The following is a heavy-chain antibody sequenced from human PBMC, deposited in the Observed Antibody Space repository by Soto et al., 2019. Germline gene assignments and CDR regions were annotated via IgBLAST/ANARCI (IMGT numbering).Heavy chain of an antibody. D-gene: IGHD4-17*01. CDR1: GYTFTSYG. CDR3: ASGSDTVTTDDYYYYGMDV. Sequence: ASVKVSCKASGYTFTSYGISWVRQAPGQGLEWMGWISAYNGNTNYAQKLQGRVTMTTDTSTSTAYMELRSLRSDDTAVYYCASGSDTVTTDDYYYYGMDVWGQGTTVTVSS. J-gene: IGHJ6*02. V-gene: IGHV1-18*04. CDR2: ISAYNGNT.